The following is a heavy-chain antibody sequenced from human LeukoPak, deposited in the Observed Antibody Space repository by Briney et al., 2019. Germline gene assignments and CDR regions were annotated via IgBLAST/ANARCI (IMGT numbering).Heavy chain of an antibody. CDR3: ARHRVLITFGPYYFDH. Sequence: SEALSLTCPVSGGSISSYSWSWIGQPPGKGLEGIGYISTGGSTNNNPSLKRRVTISVGTSKSQFSLRLSSVTAADTAVYYCARHRVLITFGPYYFDHWGPGTLVTVSS. CDR1: GGSISSYS. J-gene: IGHJ4*02. CDR2: ISTGGST. D-gene: IGHD3-16*01. V-gene: IGHV4-4*09.